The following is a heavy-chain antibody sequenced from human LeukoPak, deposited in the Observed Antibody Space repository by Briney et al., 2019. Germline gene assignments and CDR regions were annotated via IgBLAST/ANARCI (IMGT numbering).Heavy chain of an antibody. CDR2: MNIDGSEK. Sequence: PGGSLRLSCAASGFTFSTYAMNWVRQAPGKRLEWVANMNIDGSEKYYADSAKGRFTISRDNARNSVYLQMNSLRVEDTAVYYCARDPVEWELLLDYWGQGTLVTVSS. CDR3: ARDPVEWELLLDY. V-gene: IGHV3-7*01. J-gene: IGHJ4*02. D-gene: IGHD1-26*01. CDR1: GFTFSTYA.